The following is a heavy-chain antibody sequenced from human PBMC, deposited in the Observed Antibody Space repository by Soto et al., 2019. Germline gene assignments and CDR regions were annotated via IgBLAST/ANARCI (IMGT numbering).Heavy chain of an antibody. Sequence: EVQLVESGGGLVKPGGSLRLSCAASGFTFSNAWMNWVRQAPGKGLEWVGRSKSKTDGGTTDYAAPVKGRFTISRDAAKNTLYLQMNSLKTEDTAVYYCTTDPYDILTGSAWEYFDYWGQGTLVTVSS. CDR3: TTDPYDILTGSAWEYFDY. V-gene: IGHV3-15*07. D-gene: IGHD3-9*01. CDR1: GFTFSNAW. J-gene: IGHJ4*02. CDR2: SKSKTDGGTT.